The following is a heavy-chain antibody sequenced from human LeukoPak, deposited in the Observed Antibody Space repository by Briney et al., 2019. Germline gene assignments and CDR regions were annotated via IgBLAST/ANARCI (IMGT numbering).Heavy chain of an antibody. CDR3: AREYKEWELGLGSGYFDY. CDR2: ISSSSSYI. J-gene: IGHJ4*02. CDR1: GFTFSSYS. D-gene: IGHD1-26*01. V-gene: IGHV3-21*01. Sequence: GGSLRLSCAASGFTFSSYSMNWVRQAPGKGLEWVSSISSSSSYIYYADSVKGRFTISRDNAKNSLYLQMNSLRAEDTAVYYCAREYKEWELGLGSGYFDYWGQGTLVTVSS.